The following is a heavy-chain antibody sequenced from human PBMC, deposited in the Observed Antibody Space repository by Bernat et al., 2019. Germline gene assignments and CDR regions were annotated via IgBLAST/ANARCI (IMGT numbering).Heavy chain of an antibody. CDR2: INPNSGGT. CDR1: GYTFTGYY. V-gene: IGHV1-2*04. Sequence: QVQLVQSGAEVKKPGASVKVSCKASGYTFTGYYMHWVRQAPGQGLEWMGWINPNSGGTNYAQKFQGWVTMTRDTSISTAYMELSRLRSDDTAVYYCAREYGDPNYYYYGMDVWGQGTMVTVSS. CDR3: AREYGDPNYYYYGMDV. D-gene: IGHD4-17*01. J-gene: IGHJ6*02.